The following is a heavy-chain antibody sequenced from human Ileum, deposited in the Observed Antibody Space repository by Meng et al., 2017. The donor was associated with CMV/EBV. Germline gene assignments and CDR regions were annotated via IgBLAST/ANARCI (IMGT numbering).Heavy chain of an antibody. CDR2: IYTSGSS. J-gene: IGHJ4*02. V-gene: IGHV4-4*07. Sequence: QMELQCVGPGLVNPSEPRSRTCTVSGFSMMSDYWAWSRQPCAKGLEWIGRIYTSGSSNYNSSLKSRVTMSVDTSKNQFSMKLNSVTAADTAVYYCVREGPTDWGRALDYWGQGTLVTVSS. CDR3: VREGPTDWGRALDY. CDR1: GFSMMSDY. D-gene: IGHD7-27*01.